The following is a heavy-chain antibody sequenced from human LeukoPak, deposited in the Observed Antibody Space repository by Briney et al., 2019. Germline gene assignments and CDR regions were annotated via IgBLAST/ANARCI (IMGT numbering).Heavy chain of an antibody. Sequence: TGGSLRLSCAASGFTFNSYAMTWVRQAPGKGLEWVSSISSSSSYIYYADSVKGRFTISRDNAKNSLYLQMNSLRAEDTAVYFCARDRNGYEYYFDYWGQGTLVTVSS. V-gene: IGHV3-21*01. J-gene: IGHJ4*02. CDR3: ARDRNGYEYYFDY. CDR1: GFTFNSYA. CDR2: ISSSSSYI. D-gene: IGHD5-12*01.